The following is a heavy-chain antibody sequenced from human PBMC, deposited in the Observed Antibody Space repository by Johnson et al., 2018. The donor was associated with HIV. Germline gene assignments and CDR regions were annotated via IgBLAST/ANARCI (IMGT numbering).Heavy chain of an antibody. CDR1: GFTVSSNY. Sequence: VHLVESGGGLIQPGGSLRLSCAASGFTVSSNYMSWVRQAPGKGLEWVSVIYSGGSTYYADSVKGRFTISRDNSKNTLYLQMNSLRAEDTAVYYCARSLIAAADAFDIWGQGTMVTVSS. CDR2: IYSGGST. J-gene: IGHJ3*02. D-gene: IGHD6-13*01. CDR3: ARSLIAAADAFDI. V-gene: IGHV3-53*01.